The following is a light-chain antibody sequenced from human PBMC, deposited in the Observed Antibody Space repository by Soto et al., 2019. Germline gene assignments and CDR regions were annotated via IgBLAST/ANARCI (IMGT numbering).Light chain of an antibody. CDR3: QSFDISLSAWV. V-gene: IGLV1-40*01. CDR1: SSSIGAGYD. J-gene: IGLJ3*02. CDR2: GNS. Sequence: QSVLTQPPSMSGAPGQRVIISCTGRSSSIGAGYDVHWYEQFPGTAPKLLIYGNSNRPSGVPDRFSGSKSGTSASLAITGLQAEDEADYYCQSFDISLSAWVFGRGTKLTVL.